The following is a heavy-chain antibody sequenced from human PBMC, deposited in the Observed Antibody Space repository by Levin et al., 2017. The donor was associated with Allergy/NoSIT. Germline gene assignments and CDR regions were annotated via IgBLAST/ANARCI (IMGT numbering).Heavy chain of an antibody. V-gene: IGHV3-15*01. Sequence: GESLKISCAASGFTFSNAWMSWVRQAPGKGLEWVGRIRSESDGGTTDYAAPVKGRFTISRDDSKNTLSLQMNSLKTDDTAVYYCIPVLVGGTMVRGGKEFDYWGQGILVTVSS. D-gene: IGHD3-10*01. CDR3: IPVLVGGTMVRGGKEFDY. J-gene: IGHJ4*02. CDR2: IRSESDGGTT. CDR1: GFTFSNAW.